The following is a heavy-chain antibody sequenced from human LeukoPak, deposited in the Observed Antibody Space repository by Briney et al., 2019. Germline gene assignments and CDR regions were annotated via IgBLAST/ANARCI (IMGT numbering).Heavy chain of an antibody. CDR1: GFTVSSNY. CDR3: ARVRSYYYMDV. V-gene: IGHV3-7*01. Sequence: GGSLRLSCAASGFTVSSNYMSWVRQAPGKGLEWVANIKQDGSEKYYVDSVKGRFTISRDNAKNSLYLQMNSLRAEDTAVYFCARVRSYYYMDVWGKGTTVTVSS. J-gene: IGHJ6*03. CDR2: IKQDGSEK.